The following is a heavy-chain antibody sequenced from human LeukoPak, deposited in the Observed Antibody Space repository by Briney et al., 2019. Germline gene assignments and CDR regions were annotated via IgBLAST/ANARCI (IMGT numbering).Heavy chain of an antibody. CDR1: GYTFTNYG. CDR2: ISTSNGNT. Sequence: ASVKVSCKASGYTFTNYGMSWVRRAPGQGLEWMGWISTSNGNTNYAQKLQGRVTMTTDTSTSTAYMELRSLRSDDTAVYYCARAPYCSSTSCNYYYYSMGVWGQGTTVTVSS. D-gene: IGHD2-2*01. CDR3: ARAPYCSSTSCNYYYYSMGV. V-gene: IGHV1-18*01. J-gene: IGHJ6*02.